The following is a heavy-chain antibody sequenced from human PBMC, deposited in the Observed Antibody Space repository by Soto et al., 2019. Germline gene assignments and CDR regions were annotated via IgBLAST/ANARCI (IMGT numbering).Heavy chain of an antibody. CDR2: ISWNSGSI. Sequence: GGSLRLSCAASGFTFDDYAMHWVRQAPGKGLEWVSGISWNSGSIGYADSVKGRFTISRDNAKNSLYLQMNSLRAEDTAVYYCARDPRHAEYYYDSSGYYYVRYFQHWGEGTLVTVSS. D-gene: IGHD3-22*01. J-gene: IGHJ1*01. CDR1: GFTFDDYA. V-gene: IGHV3-9*01. CDR3: ARDPRHAEYYYDSSGYYYVRYFQH.